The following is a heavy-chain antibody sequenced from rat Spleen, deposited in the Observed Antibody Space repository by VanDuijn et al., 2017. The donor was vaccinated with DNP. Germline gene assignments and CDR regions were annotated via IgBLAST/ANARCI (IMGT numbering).Heavy chain of an antibody. D-gene: IGHD1-11*01. CDR3: ARPSNYGTYGPMDA. V-gene: IGHV5-25*01. Sequence: EVQLVESGGGLVQPGRSLKLSCAASGFTFSNYDMAWVRQAPTKGLEWVASINPSGGSSYYRASVKGRFTVARDNAERTLYLYMDSLRSEDTATSYCARPSNYGTYGPMDAWGQGTSVTVSS. CDR1: GFTFSNYD. CDR2: INPSGGSS. J-gene: IGHJ4*01.